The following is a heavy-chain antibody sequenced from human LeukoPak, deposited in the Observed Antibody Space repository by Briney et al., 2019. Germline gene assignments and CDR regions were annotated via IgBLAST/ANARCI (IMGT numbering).Heavy chain of an antibody. V-gene: IGHV3-30-3*01. D-gene: IGHD2/OR15-2a*01. CDR3: ARDWGSMDGAFDI. CDR1: GFTFSNYP. CDR2: ISYDGSNK. J-gene: IGHJ3*02. Sequence: GGSLRLSCAASGFTFSNYPIHWVRQAPGKGLEWVAVISYDGSNKYYADSVKGRFTISRDNSKNTLYLQMNSLRAEDTAVYYCARDWGSMDGAFDIWGQGTMVTVSS.